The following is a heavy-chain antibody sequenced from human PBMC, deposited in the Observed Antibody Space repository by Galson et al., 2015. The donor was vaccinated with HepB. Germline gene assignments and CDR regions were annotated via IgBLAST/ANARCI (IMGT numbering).Heavy chain of an antibody. V-gene: IGHV1-69*13. Sequence: SVKVSCKASGGTFSSYAISWVRQAPGQGLEWMGGIIPIFGTANYAQKFRGRVTITADESTSTAYMELSSLRSEDTAVYYCARARSSKQYYYDSSGYYLLDYWGQGTLVTVSS. J-gene: IGHJ4*02. D-gene: IGHD3-22*01. CDR2: IIPIFGTA. CDR1: GGTFSSYA. CDR3: ARARSSKQYYYDSSGYYLLDY.